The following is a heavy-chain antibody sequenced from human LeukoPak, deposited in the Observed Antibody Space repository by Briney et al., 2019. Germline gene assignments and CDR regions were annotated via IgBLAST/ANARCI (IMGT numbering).Heavy chain of an antibody. D-gene: IGHD6-13*01. Sequence: GESLKISCKGSGYSFTSYWIGWVRQMPGKGLEWMGIIYPGDSDTRYSPSFQGQVTISADKSISTAYLQWSSLKASDTAMYYCARQEYSSSWRVAFDIWGQGTMVTVSS. J-gene: IGHJ3*02. CDR1: GYSFTSYW. V-gene: IGHV5-51*01. CDR2: IYPGDSDT. CDR3: ARQEYSSSWRVAFDI.